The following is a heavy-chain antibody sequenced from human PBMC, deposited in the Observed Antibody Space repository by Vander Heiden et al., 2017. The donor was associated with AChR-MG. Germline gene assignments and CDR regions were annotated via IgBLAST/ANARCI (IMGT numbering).Heavy chain of an antibody. Sequence: QVQLVQSGAEVKTAASSVKVSCKASGGTFSSYATSGVRQAPGQGLEWRGGIIPIFGTANDAQKFQGRVTITADKSTSTAYMELSSLRSEDTAVYYCARGGVGESPCDWLLPYYFDYWGQGTLVTVSS. J-gene: IGHJ4*02. CDR3: ARGGVGESPCDWLLPYYFDY. D-gene: IGHD3-9*01. V-gene: IGHV1-69*06. CDR1: GGTFSSYA. CDR2: IIPIFGTA.